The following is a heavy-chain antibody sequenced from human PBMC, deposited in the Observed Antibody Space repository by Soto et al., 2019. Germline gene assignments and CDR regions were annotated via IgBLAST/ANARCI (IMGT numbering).Heavy chain of an antibody. J-gene: IGHJ4*02. D-gene: IGHD3-10*01. CDR1: GFRFSDYY. Sequence: PGGSLRLSCAASGFRFSDYYMTWIRQAPGKGLEWVSKISGGGTTMFYADSVKGRFTVSRDNAKNSLYLQMNSLRAEDTAVYYCAADPFYYASGFWGRGTLVPVSS. V-gene: IGHV3-11*01. CDR3: AADPFYYASGF. CDR2: ISGGGTTM.